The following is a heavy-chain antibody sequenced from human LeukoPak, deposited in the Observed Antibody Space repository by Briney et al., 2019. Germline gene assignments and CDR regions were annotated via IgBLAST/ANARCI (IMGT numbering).Heavy chain of an antibody. J-gene: IGHJ4*02. D-gene: IGHD4-23*01. CDR2: INHSGST. V-gene: IGHV4-34*01. CDR3: ARGVGDRWPAIGY. CDR1: GGSFSGYY. Sequence: SETLSLTCAVYGGSFSGYYWSWIRQPPGKGLEWIGEINHSGSTNYNPSLKSRVTISVDTSKNQFSLKLSSVTAADTAVYYCARGVGDRWPAIGYWGQGTLVTVSS.